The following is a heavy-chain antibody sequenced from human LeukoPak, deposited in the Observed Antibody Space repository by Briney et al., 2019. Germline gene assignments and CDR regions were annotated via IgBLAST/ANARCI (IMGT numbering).Heavy chain of an antibody. D-gene: IGHD3-10*01. CDR3: ARDQDLGFGELNPWFDP. J-gene: IGHJ5*02. Sequence: SEILSLTCTVSGGSISSGSYYWSWIRQPAGKGLEWIGRIYTSGSTNYNPSLKSRVTISVDTSKNQFSLKLSSVTAADTAVYYCARDQDLGFGELNPWFDPWGQGTLVTVSS. CDR1: GGSISSGSYY. V-gene: IGHV4-61*02. CDR2: IYTSGST.